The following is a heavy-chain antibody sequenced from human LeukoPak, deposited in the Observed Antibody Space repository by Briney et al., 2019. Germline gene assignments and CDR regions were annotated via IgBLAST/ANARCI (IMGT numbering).Heavy chain of an antibody. CDR3: ARDTRDSGTFRSPDAFDM. J-gene: IGHJ3*02. CDR1: GFTFSSHG. Sequence: GGSLRLSCAASGFTFSSHGMNWVRQAPGKGLEWVSSISSSSSYIYYADSVKGRFTLSRDNAKNSLYLQMNSLRSEDTAVYYCARDTRDSGTFRSPDAFDMWGQGTMVAVSS. CDR2: ISSSSSYI. D-gene: IGHD3-10*01. V-gene: IGHV3-21*01.